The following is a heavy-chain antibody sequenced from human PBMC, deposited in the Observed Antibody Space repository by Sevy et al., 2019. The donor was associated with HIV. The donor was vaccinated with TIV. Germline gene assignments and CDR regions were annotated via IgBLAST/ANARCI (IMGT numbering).Heavy chain of an antibody. CDR3: ARESPSEWCLDS. CDR1: GFTFSSYD. D-gene: IGHD2-8*01. J-gene: IGHJ5*01. Sequence: GGSLRLSCAASGFTFSSYDMHWVRQAPGKGLEGVAAIWFDGNKKYYEDSVKGRFTIFRDNSKNTQYLHMNSFRAEDTAIYYCARESPSEWCLDSWDQGTLVTVSS. CDR2: IWFDGNKK. V-gene: IGHV3-33*01.